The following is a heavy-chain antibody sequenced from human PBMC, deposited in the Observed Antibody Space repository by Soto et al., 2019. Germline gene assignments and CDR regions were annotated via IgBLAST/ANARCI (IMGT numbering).Heavy chain of an antibody. CDR2: IVPSVDTT. V-gene: IGHV1-69*18. Sequence: QVQLVQSGTEVKKPGASVKVSCKASGGTFSRSGFHWVRQAPGQGLEWMGMIVPSVDTTNYAQKFQARVTISADQFTSTVDMELRSLRSEDTAGYYCARWPQPPDTAYSYDVDVWGQGTRVIVSS. CDR3: ARWPQPPDTAYSYDVDV. CDR1: GGTFSRSG. J-gene: IGHJ6*02. D-gene: IGHD5-18*01.